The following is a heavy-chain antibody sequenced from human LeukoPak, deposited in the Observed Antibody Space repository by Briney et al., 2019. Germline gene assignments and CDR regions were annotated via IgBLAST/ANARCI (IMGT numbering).Heavy chain of an antibody. V-gene: IGHV5-51*01. D-gene: IGHD3-10*01. CDR2: IYPGDFDT. CDR1: GYSFTSYW. J-gene: IGHJ4*02. CDR3: ASSYGSGSYYGRFDY. Sequence: GESLKISCKGSGYSFTSYWIGWVRQVPGKGLEWMGIIYPGDFDTRYSPSFQGQVTISADKSISTAYLQWSSLKASDTAMYYCASSYGSGSYYGRFDYWGQGTLVTVSS.